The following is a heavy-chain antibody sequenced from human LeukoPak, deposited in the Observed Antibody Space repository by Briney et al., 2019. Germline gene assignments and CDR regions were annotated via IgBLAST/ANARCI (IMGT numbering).Heavy chain of an antibody. D-gene: IGHD3-10*01. CDR2: INAGNGKT. J-gene: IGHJ4*02. Sequence: ASVTVSCKASGYIFTNYAMHWVRQAPGQRLEWMGWINAGNGKTKYSENLQGTVTFTRDADASTAYMDLSSLSSEDTAAYFCARGIWVSGRYYFDSWGQGTLVTVSS. CDR1: GYIFTNYA. V-gene: IGHV1-3*01. CDR3: ARGIWVSGRYYFDS.